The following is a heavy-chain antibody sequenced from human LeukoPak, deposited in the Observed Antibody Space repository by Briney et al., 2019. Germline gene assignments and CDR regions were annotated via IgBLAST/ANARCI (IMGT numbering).Heavy chain of an antibody. CDR1: GFTFSSYA. V-gene: IGHV3-23*01. Sequence: PGGSLRLSCAASGFTFSSYAMSWVRQAPGKGLEWVSAISGSGGSTYYADSVKGRFTISRDNSKNTPYLQMNSLRAEDTAVYYCAKDPDSLGIGGPFDYWGQGTLVTVSS. CDR3: AKDPDSLGIGGPFDY. CDR2: ISGSGGST. J-gene: IGHJ4*02. D-gene: IGHD7-27*01.